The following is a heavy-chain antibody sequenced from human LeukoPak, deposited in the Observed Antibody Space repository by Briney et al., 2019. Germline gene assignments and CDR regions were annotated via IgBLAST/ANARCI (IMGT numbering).Heavy chain of an antibody. V-gene: IGHV1-69*04. CDR2: IIPILGIA. Sequence: ASVKVSCKASGGTFSSYAISWVRQAPGQGLEWMGRIIPILGIANYAQKFQGRVTITADKSTSTAYMELSSLRSEDTAVYYCARGGGDPSAAEYFQHWGQGTLVTVSS. J-gene: IGHJ1*01. CDR3: ARGGGDPSAAEYFQH. D-gene: IGHD2-21*02. CDR1: GGTFSSYA.